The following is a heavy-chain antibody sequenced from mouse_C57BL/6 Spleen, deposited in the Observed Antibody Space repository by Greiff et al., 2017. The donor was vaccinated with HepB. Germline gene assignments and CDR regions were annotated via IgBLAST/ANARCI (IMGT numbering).Heavy chain of an antibody. J-gene: IGHJ2*01. CDR2: IDPSDSYT. V-gene: IGHV1-50*01. D-gene: IGHD1-1*01. CDR1: GYTFTSYW. Sequence: QVQLKQPGAELVKPGASVKLSCKASGYTFTSYWMQWVKQRPGQGLEWIGEIDPSDSYTNYNQKFKGKATLTVDTSSSTAYMQLSSLTSEDSAVYYCARKYYGLDYWGQGTTLTVSS. CDR3: ARKYYGLDY.